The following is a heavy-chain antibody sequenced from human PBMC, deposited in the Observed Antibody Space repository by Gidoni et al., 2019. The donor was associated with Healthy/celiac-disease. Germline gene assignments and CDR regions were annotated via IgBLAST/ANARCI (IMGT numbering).Heavy chain of an antibody. CDR3: ARDQCGGDCYSGGGEDNWFDP. CDR1: GGTFSSYA. Sequence: QVQLVQSGAEVKKPGSSVKVSCKASGGTFSSYAISWVRQAPGQGLEWMGGIIPIFGTANYAQKFQGRVTITADESTSTAYMELSSLRSEDTAVYYCARDQCGGDCYSGGGEDNWFDPWGQGTLVTVSS. J-gene: IGHJ5*02. CDR2: IIPIFGTA. D-gene: IGHD2-21*01. V-gene: IGHV1-69*01.